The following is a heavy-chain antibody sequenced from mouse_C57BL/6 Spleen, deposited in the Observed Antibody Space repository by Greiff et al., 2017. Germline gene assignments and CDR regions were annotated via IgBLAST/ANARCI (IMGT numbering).Heavy chain of an antibody. CDR3: ARDYGDYFDS. V-gene: IGHV1-69*01. CDR1: GYTFTSYW. CDR2: IDPSDSYT. Sequence: VQLQQPGAELVMPGASVKLSCKASGYTFTSYWMHWVKQRPGQGLEWIGEIDPSDSYTNYNQKFKGKSTLTVDKSSSTAYMQLSSLTSEDSAVYYCARDYGDYFDSWGQGATLTVSS. J-gene: IGHJ2*01. D-gene: IGHD1-1*01.